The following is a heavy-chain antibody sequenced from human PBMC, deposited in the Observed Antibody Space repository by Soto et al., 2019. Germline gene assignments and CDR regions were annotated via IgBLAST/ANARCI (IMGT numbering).Heavy chain of an antibody. Sequence: ASVKVSCKASGYTFTSYGISWVRQAPGQGLEWMGWISAYNGNTNYAQKPQGRVTMTTDTSTSTAYMELRSLRSDDTAVYYCARDRSLLWFGELLTHDYWGQGTLVTVSS. D-gene: IGHD3-10*01. J-gene: IGHJ4*02. CDR1: GYTFTSYG. V-gene: IGHV1-18*01. CDR3: ARDRSLLWFGELLTHDY. CDR2: ISAYNGNT.